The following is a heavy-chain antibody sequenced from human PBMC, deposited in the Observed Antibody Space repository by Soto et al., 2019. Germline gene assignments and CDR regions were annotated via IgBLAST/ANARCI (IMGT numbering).Heavy chain of an antibody. CDR1: GFTFSSYG. D-gene: IGHD3-22*01. CDR3: ANLPSSSGLDFDY. V-gene: IGHV3-30*18. Sequence: GGSLRLSCAASGFTFSSYGMHWVRQAPGKGLEWVAVISYDGSNKYYADSVKGRFTISRDNSKNTLYLQMNSLRAEDTAVYYCANLPSSSGLDFDYWGQGTLVTVSS. J-gene: IGHJ4*02. CDR2: ISYDGSNK.